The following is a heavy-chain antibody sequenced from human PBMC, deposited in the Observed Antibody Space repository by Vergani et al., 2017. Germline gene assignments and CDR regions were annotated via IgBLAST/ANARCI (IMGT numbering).Heavy chain of an antibody. CDR1: GFTFSSND. Sequence: VQLVETGGGVVQPGGSLRLSCTVSGFTFSSNDFHWVRQTAGKGLEWVSSIGVDGDRYYSDSVKGRFTISRDNGQSYLYLDMDNLRVEATAVYFCAKEFCGTGNCYGWNHLEVWGEGTSVTVSS. CDR2: IGVDGDR. J-gene: IGHJ6*04. D-gene: IGHD1-1*01. V-gene: IGHV3-13*01. CDR3: AKEFCGTGNCYGWNHLEV.